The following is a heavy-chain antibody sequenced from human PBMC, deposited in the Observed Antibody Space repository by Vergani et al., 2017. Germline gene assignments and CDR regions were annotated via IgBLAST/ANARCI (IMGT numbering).Heavy chain of an antibody. CDR1: GDSIISRSYY. V-gene: IGHV4-39*01. Sequence: QMQLQESGPGLVKASETLTLTCTVSGDSIISRSYYWGWIRQPPGKGLEWIGSIYNSGNGDSSSSLKSRVTISADTSKNQFSLRLTSVTAADTAVYYCASGKYYSVXTSHFRGRYFDVWGRGTLVTVPS. J-gene: IGHJ2*01. D-gene: IGHD3-16*01. CDR2: IYNSGNG. CDR3: ASGKYYSVXTSHFRGRYFDV.